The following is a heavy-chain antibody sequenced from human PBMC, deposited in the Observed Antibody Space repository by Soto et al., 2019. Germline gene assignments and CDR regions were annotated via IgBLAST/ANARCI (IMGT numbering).Heavy chain of an antibody. CDR3: ARDLRFVADYYFDY. J-gene: IGHJ4*02. CDR1: GFTFSSYG. CDR2: IWYDGSNK. Sequence: GGSLRLSCAASGFTFSSYGMHWVRQAPGKGLEWVAVIWYDGSNKYYADSVKGRFTISRDNSKNTLYLQMNSLRPEDTAVYYCARDLRFVADYYFDYWGQGTLVTVSS. V-gene: IGHV3-33*01. D-gene: IGHD3-16*01.